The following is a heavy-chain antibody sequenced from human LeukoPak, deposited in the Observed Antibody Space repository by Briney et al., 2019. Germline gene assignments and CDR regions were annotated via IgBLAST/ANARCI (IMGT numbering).Heavy chain of an antibody. Sequence: GGSLRLSCAASGFILSDAWMHWVRQAPGEGLEWVGRIKRETDGGTTDYAAPVRGRFTISRDDSKNTLYLQMNSLKTEDTAVYYCTTDRHYYDSTFDYWGQGTLVTVSS. J-gene: IGHJ4*02. CDR1: GFILSDAW. V-gene: IGHV3-15*01. CDR2: IKRETDGGTT. D-gene: IGHD3-22*01. CDR3: TTDRHYYDSTFDY.